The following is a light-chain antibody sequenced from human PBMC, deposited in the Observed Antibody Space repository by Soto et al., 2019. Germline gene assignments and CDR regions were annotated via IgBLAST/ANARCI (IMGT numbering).Light chain of an antibody. V-gene: IGKV2-28*01. Sequence: DIVMTQSPLSLPVTPGEPASISCRSSQSLLHSNGYNYLDWYLQKPGQSPQLLIYLGSNRASGVPDRFSGSGLGTDFTLKISRVEAEDVGGYYCMQALQTPWTFGQGTKVEIK. CDR2: LGS. CDR1: QSLLHSNGYNY. J-gene: IGKJ1*01. CDR3: MQALQTPWT.